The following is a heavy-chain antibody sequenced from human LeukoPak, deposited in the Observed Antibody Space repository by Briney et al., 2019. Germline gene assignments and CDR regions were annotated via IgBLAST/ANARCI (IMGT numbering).Heavy chain of an antibody. Sequence: SETLSLTCAVSGGSISSGGYSWSWIRQPPGTGLEWIGYIYHSGSTYYNPSLKSRVTISVDRSKNQFSLKLSSVTAADTAVYYCARGGLTNWFDPWGQGTLVTVSS. J-gene: IGHJ5*02. CDR3: ARGGLTNWFDP. CDR2: IYHSGST. V-gene: IGHV4-30-2*01. D-gene: IGHD3-16*01. CDR1: GGSISSGGYS.